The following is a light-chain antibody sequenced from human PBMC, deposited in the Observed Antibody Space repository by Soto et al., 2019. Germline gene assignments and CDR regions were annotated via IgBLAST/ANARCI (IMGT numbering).Light chain of an antibody. V-gene: IGKV1-5*03. J-gene: IGKJ1*01. Sequence: DIQMTQSPSTLSGSVGDRVTITCRASQTISSWLAWYQQKPGKAPKLLIYKASTLKSWVPSRFSGSGSGTEFTLTISSLQPDDFATYYCQPYTSYSEAFGQGTKVELK. CDR1: QTISSW. CDR3: QPYTSYSEA. CDR2: KAS.